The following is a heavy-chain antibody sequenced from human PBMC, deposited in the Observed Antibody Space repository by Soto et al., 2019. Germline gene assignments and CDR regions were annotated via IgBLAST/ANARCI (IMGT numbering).Heavy chain of an antibody. J-gene: IGHJ6*02. Sequence: KPSETLSLTCTVSGGSISSSSYYWGWIRQPPGKGLEWIGSIYYSGSTYYNPSLKSRVTISVDTSKNQFSLKLSSVTAADTAVYYCATPGGTTVTTTQKKYYYYYGMDVWGQGTTVTVSS. CDR1: GGSISSSSYY. CDR3: ATPGGTTVTTTQKKYYYYYGMDV. CDR2: IYYSGST. D-gene: IGHD4-17*01. V-gene: IGHV4-39*01.